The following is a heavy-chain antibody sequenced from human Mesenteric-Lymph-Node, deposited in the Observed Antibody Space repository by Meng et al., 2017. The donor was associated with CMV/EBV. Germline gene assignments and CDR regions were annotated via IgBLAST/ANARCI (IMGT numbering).Heavy chain of an antibody. V-gene: IGHV1-2*02. Sequence: ASVTVSCKASGYTFIEYYINWVRQIPGQGPEWMGWINPKTGAPNYAQKFEGRVTMTRDKSLSTVNIEMTGLRPDDTAVYYCVRDSARITCFGDIIIPVSSFDSWGQGTPVTVSS. CDR1: GYTFIEYY. CDR2: INPKTGAP. J-gene: IGHJ4*02. D-gene: IGHD3-3*01. CDR3: VRDSARITCFGDIIIPVSSFDS.